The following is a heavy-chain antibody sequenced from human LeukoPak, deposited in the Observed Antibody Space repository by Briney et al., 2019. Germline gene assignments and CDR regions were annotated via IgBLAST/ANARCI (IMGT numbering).Heavy chain of an antibody. CDR3: AKEGGYSYGNQCDY. Sequence: PGGSLRLSCAASGFTFSSYAMSWVRQAPGKGLEWVSAISGSGGSTYYADSVKGRFTISRDNSKNTLYQQMNSLRAEDTAIYYCAKEGGYSYGNQCDYWGQGTLVTVSS. CDR2: ISGSGGST. V-gene: IGHV3-23*01. J-gene: IGHJ4*02. D-gene: IGHD5-18*01. CDR1: GFTFSSYA.